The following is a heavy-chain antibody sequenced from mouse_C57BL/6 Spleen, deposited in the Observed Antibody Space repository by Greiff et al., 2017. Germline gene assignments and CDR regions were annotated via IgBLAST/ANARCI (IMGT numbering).Heavy chain of an antibody. CDR1: GFTFTDYY. V-gene: IGHV7-3*01. CDR2: IRNKANGYTT. CDR3: ARYDYGSSGAMDY. Sequence: DVMLVESGGGLVQPGGSLSLSCAASGFTFTDYYMRWVRQPPGKALEWLVFIRNKANGYTTEYSASVKGRFTISRYNSQSILYLQMNALRAEDSATYYCARYDYGSSGAMDYWGQGTSVTVSS. D-gene: IGHD1-1*01. J-gene: IGHJ4*01.